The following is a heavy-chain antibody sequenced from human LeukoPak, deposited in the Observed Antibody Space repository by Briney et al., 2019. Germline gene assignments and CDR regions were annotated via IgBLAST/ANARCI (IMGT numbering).Heavy chain of an antibody. V-gene: IGHV4-59*01. D-gene: IGHD2-2*01. CDR3: ARGWASSWYYFDF. J-gene: IGHJ4*02. CDR2: TYDSGSY. CDR1: GGSMRKYY. Sequence: SETLSLTCAVSGGSMRKYYWSWIREPPGKGVKWSGYTYDSGSYSYNPSLRSRVSISIDTSKNQFSLNLSSVTAADTAVYYCARGWASSWYYFDFWGQGTLVTVSS.